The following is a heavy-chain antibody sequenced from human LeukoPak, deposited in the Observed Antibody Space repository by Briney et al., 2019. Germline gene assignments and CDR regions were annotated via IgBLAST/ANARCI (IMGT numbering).Heavy chain of an antibody. D-gene: IGHD2-2*02. Sequence: GGSLRLSCAASGFTFSDYYMSWIRQAPGKGLEWVSYISSSGSTIYYADSVKGRFTISRDNAKNSLYLQMNSLRAEDTAVYYCARDHRGYCSSTSCYTYWFDPWGQRTLVTVSS. J-gene: IGHJ5*02. CDR1: GFTFSDYY. V-gene: IGHV3-11*04. CDR2: ISSSGSTI. CDR3: ARDHRGYCSSTSCYTYWFDP.